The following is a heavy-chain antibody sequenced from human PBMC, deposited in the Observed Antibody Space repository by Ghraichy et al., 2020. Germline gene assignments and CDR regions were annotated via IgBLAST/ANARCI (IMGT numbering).Heavy chain of an antibody. CDR3: AAEYYYDSSGCFRY. CDR2: ITWNGGST. V-gene: IGHV3-43*01. D-gene: IGHD3-22*01. CDR1: GLTFDDYT. J-gene: IGHJ4*02. Sequence: GGSLRLSCAASGLTFDDYTIHWVRQAPGKGLEWVSLITWNGGSTYYADSVKGRFTASRDNSKNSLYLQMNSLRTEDTALYYCAAEYYYDSSGCFRYWGQGTLVTVSS.